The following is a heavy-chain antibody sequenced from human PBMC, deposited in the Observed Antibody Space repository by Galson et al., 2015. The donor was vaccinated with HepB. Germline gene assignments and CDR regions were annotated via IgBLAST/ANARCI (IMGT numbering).Heavy chain of an antibody. V-gene: IGHV3-7*03. CDR2: INQDGSEK. J-gene: IGHJ4*02. CDR1: GFTFRNYW. CDR3: ARDGDLDFYDSSGSGS. D-gene: IGHD3-22*01. Sequence: SLRLSCAASGFTFRNYWMSWVRQAPGKGLEWVANINQDGSEKYFVDSVKGRFTISRDNAKKSLHLQMNSPRAEDTAVHYCARDGDLDFYDSSGSGSRGQGTLVTVSS.